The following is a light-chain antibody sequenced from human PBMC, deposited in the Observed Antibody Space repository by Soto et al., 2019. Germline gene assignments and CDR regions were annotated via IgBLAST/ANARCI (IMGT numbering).Light chain of an antibody. V-gene: IGLV4-69*01. CDR2: LNSDGSH. Sequence: QSVLTQSPSASASLGASVKLTCTLSSGHSNYAIAWHQQQSEKGPRYLMKLNSDGSHSKGDGIPDRFSGSSSGAERYLTIPSLQSDDEADYYCQTWGSGIVVFGGGTKLTVL. CDR3: QTWGSGIVV. J-gene: IGLJ2*01. CDR1: SGHSNYA.